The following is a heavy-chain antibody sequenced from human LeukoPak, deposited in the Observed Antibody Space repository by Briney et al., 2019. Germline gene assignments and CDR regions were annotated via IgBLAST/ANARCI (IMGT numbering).Heavy chain of an antibody. CDR1: GAGGSISSYY. J-gene: IGHJ3*02. CDR2: IYTSGYT. D-gene: IGHD1-26*01. CDR3: ARGLLGITMMAFDI. Sequence: PSETLSLTCTVSGAGGSISSYYWSWTRQPAGKGLEWIGRIYTSGYTNYNPSLKSRVTMSVDTSKNQFSLKLSSVTAADTAVYYCARGLLGITMMAFDIWGQGTMVTVSS. V-gene: IGHV4-4*07.